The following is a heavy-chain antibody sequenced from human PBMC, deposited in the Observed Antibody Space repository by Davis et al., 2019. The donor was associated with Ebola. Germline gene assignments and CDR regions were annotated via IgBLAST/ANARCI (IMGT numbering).Heavy chain of an antibody. CDR2: ISGSGGST. CDR3: AKDRSYYDSSGYYLPYFQH. CDR1: GFTFSSYA. V-gene: IGHV3-23*01. D-gene: IGHD3-22*01. J-gene: IGHJ1*01. Sequence: PGGSLRLSCAASGFTFSSYAMSWVRQAPGKGLEWVSAISGSGGSTYYADSVKGRFTISRDNPKDTLYLQMNSLRAEDTAVYYCAKDRSYYDSSGYYLPYFQHWGQGTLVTVSS.